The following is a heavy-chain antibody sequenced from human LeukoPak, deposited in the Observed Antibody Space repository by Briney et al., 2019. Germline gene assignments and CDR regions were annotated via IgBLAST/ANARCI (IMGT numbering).Heavy chain of an antibody. CDR1: GFTFSSYA. J-gene: IGHJ4*02. Sequence: GGSLRLSCAASGFTFSSYAMSWVRQAPGKGLGWVSGINYSGDSTYYADSVKGRFTISRDNAKNSLHLQMNSLRDDDTAFYYCAKDTRVAGTTGGFDYWGQGTLVTVSS. CDR3: AKDTRVAGTTGGFDY. D-gene: IGHD6-19*01. V-gene: IGHV3-23*01. CDR2: INYSGDST.